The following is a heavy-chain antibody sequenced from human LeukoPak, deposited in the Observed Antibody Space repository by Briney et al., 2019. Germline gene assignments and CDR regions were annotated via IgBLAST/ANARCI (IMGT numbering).Heavy chain of an antibody. V-gene: IGHV4-39*01. CDR1: GDSISNHIYY. CDR3: ARLRALSGHRGAFDI. CDR2: VYYTGNA. Sequence: SETLSLTCAVSGDSISNHIYYWDWIRQTPGKGLEWIGAVYYTGNAYYNPSLKSRDTRSVDTSDNRFSLHLSSVNAADTAIYYCARLRALSGHRGAFDIWGQGTLVTVSS. J-gene: IGHJ3*02. D-gene: IGHD5/OR15-5a*01.